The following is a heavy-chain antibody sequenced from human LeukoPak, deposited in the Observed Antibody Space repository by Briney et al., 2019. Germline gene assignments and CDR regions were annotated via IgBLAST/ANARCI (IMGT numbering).Heavy chain of an antibody. J-gene: IGHJ5*02. Sequence: GGSLRLACAASGFTFSSYGMHWVRKAPAKGQEWVAVIWYDGSNKYYADSVKGRFTISRDNSKNTLYLQMNSLRAEDTAVYYCARDAHYDSSGDNWFDRWGQGTLVSVSS. CDR1: GFTFSSYG. CDR2: IWYDGSNK. CDR3: ARDAHYDSSGDNWFDR. D-gene: IGHD3-22*01. V-gene: IGHV3-33*01.